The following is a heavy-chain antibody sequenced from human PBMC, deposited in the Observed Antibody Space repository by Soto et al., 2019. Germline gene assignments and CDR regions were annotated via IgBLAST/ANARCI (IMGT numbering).Heavy chain of an antibody. V-gene: IGHV3-33*01. CDR2: IWYDGSNK. CDR3: AREARKQFDY. J-gene: IGHJ4*02. CDR1: GFTFSSYG. D-gene: IGHD6-13*01. Sequence: QVQLVESGGGVVQPGRSLRLSCAASGFTFSSYGMHWVRQAPGKGLEWVAVIWYDGSNKYYADYVKGRFTISRDNSKNTLYLQMNSLRAEDTAVYYCAREARKQFDYWGQGPLVTVSS.